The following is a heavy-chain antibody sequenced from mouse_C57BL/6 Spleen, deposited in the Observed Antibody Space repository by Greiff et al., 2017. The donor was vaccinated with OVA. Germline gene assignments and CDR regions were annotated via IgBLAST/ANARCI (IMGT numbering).Heavy chain of an antibody. V-gene: IGHV1-4*01. CDR1: GYTFTSYT. CDR2: INPSSGYT. CDR3: ARDGFHAMDY. J-gene: IGHJ4*01. Sequence: QVQLQQSGAELARPGASVKMSCKASGYTFTSYTMHWVKQRPGQGLEWIGYINPSSGYTKYNQKFKDKATLTADKSSSTAYMQLSSLTSEDSAVYYCARDGFHAMDYWGQGTSVTVSS.